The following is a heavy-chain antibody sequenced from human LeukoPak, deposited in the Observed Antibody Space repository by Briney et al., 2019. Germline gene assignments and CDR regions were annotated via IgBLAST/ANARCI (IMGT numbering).Heavy chain of an antibody. Sequence: GGSLRLSCAASGFTFSSYAMSWVRQAPGKGLEWVSAISGSGGSTYYADSVKGRFTISRGNSKNTLYLQMNSLRAEDTAVYYCAKGSSPVESEFDYWGQGTLVTVSS. CDR3: AKGSSPVESEFDY. D-gene: IGHD1-14*01. CDR2: ISGSGGST. V-gene: IGHV3-23*01. CDR1: GFTFSSYA. J-gene: IGHJ4*02.